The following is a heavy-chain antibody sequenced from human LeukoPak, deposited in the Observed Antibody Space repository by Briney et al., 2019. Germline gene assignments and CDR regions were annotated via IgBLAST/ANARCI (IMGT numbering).Heavy chain of an antibody. CDR2: IRSKANSYAT. CDR3: TRLMGMDV. CDR1: GFTFSGSA. V-gene: IGHV3-73*01. Sequence: GGSLRLSCAASGFTFSGSAMHWVRQASGKGLEWVGRIRSKANSYATAYAASVKGRFTISRGDSKNTAYLQMNSLKTEDTAVYYCTRLMGMDVWGQGTTVTVSS. J-gene: IGHJ6*02.